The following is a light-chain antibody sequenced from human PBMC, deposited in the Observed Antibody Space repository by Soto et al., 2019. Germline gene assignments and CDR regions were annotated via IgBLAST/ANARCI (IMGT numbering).Light chain of an antibody. Sequence: DIQMTQSPSTLSASVGDRVTITCRASQSISSWLAWYQQKPGKAPKLLIYKASSLESGVPSRFNDSGSGTEFSLTISSLQPDDCATYYCQQYSSYSTFGQGTKVEIK. J-gene: IGKJ1*01. CDR1: QSISSW. CDR3: QQYSSYST. V-gene: IGKV1-5*03. CDR2: KAS.